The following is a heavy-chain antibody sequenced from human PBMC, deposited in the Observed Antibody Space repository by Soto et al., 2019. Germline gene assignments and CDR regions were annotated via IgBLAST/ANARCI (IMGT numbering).Heavy chain of an antibody. D-gene: IGHD5-18*01. V-gene: IGHV3-23*01. CDR1: EFTFSNDA. Sequence: EVQLLQSGGGLVQPGGSLRLSCAASEFTFSNDAMSWFRQATGKGMEWVSAISGGGANTYYADPVKGRFTISRDNSKNTRYMQMNSLRAEDTAVYYCAKADRCVYKAIVALAYWGQGTLVAVSS. CDR2: ISGGGANT. CDR3: AKADRCVYKAIVALAY. J-gene: IGHJ4*01.